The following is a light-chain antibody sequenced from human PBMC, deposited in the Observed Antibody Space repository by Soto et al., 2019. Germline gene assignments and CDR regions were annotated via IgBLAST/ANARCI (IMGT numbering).Light chain of an antibody. J-gene: IGKJ1*01. CDR2: GAS. CDR3: QQYNNGPPGT. Sequence: EIVMTQSPATLSVSLGERATLSCRASQSVSSNLAWYQQKPGQAPRLLIYGASTRATGIPARFSGSGSGTEFTLTISSRQSEDFAVYYCQQYNNGPPGTFGQGTKVEIK. V-gene: IGKV3-15*01. CDR1: QSVSSN.